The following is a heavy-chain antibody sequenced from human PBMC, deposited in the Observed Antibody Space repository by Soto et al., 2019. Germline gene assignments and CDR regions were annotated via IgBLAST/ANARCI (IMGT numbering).Heavy chain of an antibody. Sequence: QVQLVESGGGVVKPGRSLRLSCAASGFTFSSYAMHWVRQAPGKGLEWVAVISYDGGNKYYADSVKGRFTISRDNSKNTLYLQINSLRAEDTAVYYCASPDYGSGSYPDYWGQGTLVTVSS. V-gene: IGHV3-30-3*01. CDR3: ASPDYGSGSYPDY. J-gene: IGHJ4*02. D-gene: IGHD3-10*01. CDR2: ISYDGGNK. CDR1: GFTFSSYA.